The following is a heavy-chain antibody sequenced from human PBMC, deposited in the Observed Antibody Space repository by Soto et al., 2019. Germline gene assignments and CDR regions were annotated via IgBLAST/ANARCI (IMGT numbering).Heavy chain of an antibody. J-gene: IGHJ6*02. CDR3: ARQGIGPLHRLVDV. V-gene: IGHV4-59*08. CDR2: VHHSWGS. Sequence: QVQLQESGPGLVKPSETLSLSCTVSGGSISSYYWSWFRQSPGKRMEWIGYVHHSWGSSYNPSLQSRVAISLDTAKTQFSLKVTSVTATDSAMYYFARQGIGPLHRLVDVWGQGTTVTVSS. CDR1: GGSISSYY. D-gene: IGHD1-26*01.